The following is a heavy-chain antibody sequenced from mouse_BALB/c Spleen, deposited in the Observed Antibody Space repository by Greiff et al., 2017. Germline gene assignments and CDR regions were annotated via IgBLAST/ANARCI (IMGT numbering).Heavy chain of an antibody. Sequence: EVQLVESGPGLVKPSQSLSLTCSVTGYSITSGYYWNWIRQFPGNQLEWMGYISYDGSNNYNPSLKNRISITRDTSKNQFFLKLNSVTTEDTATYYCARDRRVITTVVVPFDYWGQGTTLTVSS. D-gene: IGHD1-1*01. V-gene: IGHV3-6*02. CDR2: ISYDGSN. CDR1: GYSITSGYY. CDR3: ARDRRVITTVVVPFDY. J-gene: IGHJ2*01.